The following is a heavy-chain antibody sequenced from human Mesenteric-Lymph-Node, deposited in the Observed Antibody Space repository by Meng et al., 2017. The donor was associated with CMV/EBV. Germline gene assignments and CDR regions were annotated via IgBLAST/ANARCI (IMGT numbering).Heavy chain of an antibody. CDR3: ARDVDFYYGLDV. CDR2: ISNSWNT. J-gene: IGHJ6*02. D-gene: IGHD3-3*01. Sequence: SETLSLTCTVSGSSISSYYWTWIRRPPGKALELIGYISNSWNTHYNPTLKSRVTISVDTSKNQFSLKLRSVTAADTAVYYCARDVDFYYGLDVWGQGTTVTVSS. CDR1: GSSISSYY. V-gene: IGHV4-4*08.